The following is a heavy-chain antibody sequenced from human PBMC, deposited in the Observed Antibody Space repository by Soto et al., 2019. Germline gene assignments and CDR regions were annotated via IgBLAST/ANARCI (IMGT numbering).Heavy chain of an antibody. J-gene: IGHJ3*02. V-gene: IGHV3-21*01. CDR3: ARYGHFWSGYSTGAFDI. CDR1: GFTFSSYS. CDR2: ISSSSSYI. D-gene: IGHD3-3*02. Sequence: EVQLVESGGGLVKPGGSLRLSCAASGFTFSSYSMNWVRQAPGKGLEWVSSISSSSSYIYYADSVKGRFTISRDNAKNSLYLQMNSLRAEDTAVYYCARYGHFWSGYSTGAFDIWGQGTMVTVSS.